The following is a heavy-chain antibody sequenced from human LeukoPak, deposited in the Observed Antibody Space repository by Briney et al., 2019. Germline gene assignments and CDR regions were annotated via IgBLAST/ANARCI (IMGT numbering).Heavy chain of an antibody. Sequence: GRSLRLSCAASGFTFSSYSMNWVRQAPGKGLEWVSYISSSSSTIYYADSVKGRFTISRDNAKNSLYLQMNSLRAEDTAVYYCARDGYCSGGSCTSYYYYGMDVWGQGTTVTVSS. J-gene: IGHJ6*02. V-gene: IGHV3-48*04. CDR1: GFTFSSYS. CDR2: ISSSSSTI. D-gene: IGHD2-15*01. CDR3: ARDGYCSGGSCTSYYYYGMDV.